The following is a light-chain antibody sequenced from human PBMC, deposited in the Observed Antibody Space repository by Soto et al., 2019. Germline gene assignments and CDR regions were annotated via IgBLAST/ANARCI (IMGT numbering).Light chain of an antibody. CDR1: RGIGST. J-gene: IGKJ4*01. CDR3: QHYVTWPLA. V-gene: IGKV3-15*01. Sequence: EVVMTQSPATLSVSPGERATLSCRASRGIGSTLAWYHQKPGQTPRLLIYDTSTRATGVPGRFIGSRSGTEFTLTITSLQSEDFAIYYCQHYVTWPLAFGGGTRVENK. CDR2: DTS.